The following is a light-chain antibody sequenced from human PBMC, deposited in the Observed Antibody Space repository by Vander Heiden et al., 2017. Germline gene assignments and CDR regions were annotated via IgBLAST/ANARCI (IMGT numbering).Light chain of an antibody. V-gene: IGKV1-39*01. CDR3: QQTDTTPHT. Sequence: DIQMTQSPSSLSASLGDRVTITCRTSQSIGVYLNWYQQKPGKAPNLLIYIASSLQTGVPPRFSGSGSGIDFTLTINRLQPEDSATYYCQQTDTTPHTFGGGTKVEIK. CDR1: QSIGVY. J-gene: IGKJ4*01. CDR2: IAS.